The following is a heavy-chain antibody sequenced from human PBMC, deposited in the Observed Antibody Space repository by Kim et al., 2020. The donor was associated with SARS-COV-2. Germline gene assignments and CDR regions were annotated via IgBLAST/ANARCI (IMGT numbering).Heavy chain of an antibody. V-gene: IGHV4-39*01. CDR1: GGSISNSDYS. Sequence: SETLSPTCTVSGGSISNSDYSWDWIRQPPGKGLEWIGYIYNTGRTYYNPSLKSRVTISVDTSQNQFSLRLNSVTAADTAMYYCARATRRHTYGKVDYWGQGTLVTVSS. J-gene: IGHJ4*02. D-gene: IGHD5-18*01. CDR2: IYNTGRT. CDR3: ARATRRHTYGKVDY.